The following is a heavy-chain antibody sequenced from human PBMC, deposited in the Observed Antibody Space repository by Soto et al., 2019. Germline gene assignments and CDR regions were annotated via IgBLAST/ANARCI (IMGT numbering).Heavy chain of an antibody. J-gene: IGHJ6*02. CDR2: ISAYNGNT. CDR3: ARDGIAGGLRFSLYGMDV. D-gene: IGHD3-3*01. CDR1: GYTFTSYG. V-gene: IGHV1-18*01. Sequence: QVQLVQSGAEVKKPGASVKVSCKASGYTFTSYGISWVRQAPGQGLEWMGWISAYNGNTNYAQKLQGRVTMTTDTTTSTAYMELRSMRSDDTAVYYCARDGIAGGLRFSLYGMDVWGQGTTVTVSS.